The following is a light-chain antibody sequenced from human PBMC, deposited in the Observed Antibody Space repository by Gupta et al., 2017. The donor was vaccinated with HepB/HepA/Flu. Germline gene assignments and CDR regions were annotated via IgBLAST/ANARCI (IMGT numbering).Light chain of an antibody. V-gene: IGLV1-40*01. J-gene: IGLJ3*02. CDR3: HSYDSSLNGWV. CDR1: SSNIGAGYD. Sequence: QSVLTQPPSVSGAPWQRVTISCTGGSSNIGAGYDVHWYQQLPGTAPKLLIYGNDNRPSGVPDRFSGSKSATSASLAITGLQAEDEADYYCHSYDSSLNGWVFGGGTKLTVL. CDR2: GND.